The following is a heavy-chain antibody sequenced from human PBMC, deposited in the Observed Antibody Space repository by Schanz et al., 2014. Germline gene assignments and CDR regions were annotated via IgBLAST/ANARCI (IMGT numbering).Heavy chain of an antibody. V-gene: IGHV3-48*01. CDR2: ITYNGGTI. CDR3: ARVKYCTITRCYRTETEGIYYMDV. Sequence: EVQLVESGGGLVQPGGSLRLSCAASGFTFSSHSFNWVRQAPGKGLEWISYITYNGGTIYYADSVKGRFTISRDNAKNTLYLEMNSLRAEDTAVYYGARVKYCTITRCYRTETEGIYYMDVWGKGTTVTVSS. CDR1: GFTFSSHS. D-gene: IGHD2-2*01. J-gene: IGHJ6*03.